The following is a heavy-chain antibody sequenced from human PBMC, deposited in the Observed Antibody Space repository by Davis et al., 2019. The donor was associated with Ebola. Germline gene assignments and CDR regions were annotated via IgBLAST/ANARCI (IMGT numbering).Heavy chain of an antibody. CDR2: ISAYNGNT. CDR3: AVMTTYYYGMDV. D-gene: IGHD4-17*01. J-gene: IGHJ6*02. CDR1: GGTFTNYA. V-gene: IGHV1-18*01. Sequence: ASVKVSCKTSGGTFTNYAVNWVRQAPGQGLEWMGWISAYNGNTNYAQKLQGRVTMTTDTSTSTAYMELSSLRSEDTAVYYCAVMTTYYYGMDVWGQGTTVTVSS.